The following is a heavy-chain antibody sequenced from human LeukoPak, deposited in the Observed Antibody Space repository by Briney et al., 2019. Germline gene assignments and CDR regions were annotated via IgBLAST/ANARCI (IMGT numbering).Heavy chain of an antibody. D-gene: IGHD3-3*01. Sequence: GESLKISCKVPGYNFTNYWIGWVRQMPGKGLEWMAIIYPGDSDTKYSPSFQGQVTISGDKSISTAYLQWSSLKASDTAMYYCARFRRYYDFWSGYSLDYWGQGTLVTVSS. V-gene: IGHV5-51*01. CDR2: IYPGDSDT. CDR1: GYNFTNYW. J-gene: IGHJ4*02. CDR3: ARFRRYYDFWSGYSLDY.